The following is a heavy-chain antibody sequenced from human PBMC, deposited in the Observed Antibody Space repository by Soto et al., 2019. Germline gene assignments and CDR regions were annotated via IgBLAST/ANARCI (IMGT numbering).Heavy chain of an antibody. D-gene: IGHD6-19*01. Sequence: ESGGGVVQPGRSLRLSCAASGFTFSSYGMHWVRQAPGKGLEWVAVISYDGSNKYYADSVKGRFTISRDNSKNTLYLQMNSLRAEVTAVYYCAKPPGYISGWYDYWGQGTLVTVSS. V-gene: IGHV3-30*18. CDR2: ISYDGSNK. CDR3: AKPPGYISGWYDY. CDR1: GFTFSSYG. J-gene: IGHJ4*02.